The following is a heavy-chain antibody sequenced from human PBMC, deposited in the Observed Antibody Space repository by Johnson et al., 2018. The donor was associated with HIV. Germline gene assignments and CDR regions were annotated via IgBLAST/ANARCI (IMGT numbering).Heavy chain of an antibody. Sequence: VQLVESGGGVVQPGGSLRLSCAASGFTFSNYGMHWVRQAPGKGLEWVAFIRYDGSHKYYGDSVKGRFTISRDNSKNTLYVQMNSLRVEDTAVYYCAKMSRGRQDAFDIWGQGTMVTVSS. CDR2: IRYDGSHK. V-gene: IGHV3-30*02. CDR1: GFTFSNYG. D-gene: IGHD3-16*01. CDR3: AKMSRGRQDAFDI. J-gene: IGHJ3*02.